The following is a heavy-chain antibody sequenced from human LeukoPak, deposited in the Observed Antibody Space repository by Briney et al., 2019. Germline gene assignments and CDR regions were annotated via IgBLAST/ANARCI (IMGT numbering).Heavy chain of an antibody. J-gene: IGHJ5*02. D-gene: IGHD2-8*01. CDR3: ARGLMSGKWFDP. Sequence: ASVKVSCKASGYTFTSYYMHWVRQAPGQGLEWMGIINPSGGSTSYAQKFQGRVTMTRDTSISTAYMELSSLRSEDTAVYYCARGLMSGKWFDPWGQGTLVTVSS. CDR2: INPSGGST. V-gene: IGHV1-46*01. CDR1: GYTFTSYY.